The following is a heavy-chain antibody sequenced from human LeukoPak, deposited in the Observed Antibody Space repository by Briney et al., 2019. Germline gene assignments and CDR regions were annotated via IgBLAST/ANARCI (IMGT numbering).Heavy chain of an antibody. CDR1: GGSINTYF. CDR2: IYYSGST. Sequence: KPSETLSLTCSVSGGSINTYFWSWIRQPPGKGLEWIGSIYYSGSTNFNPSLKSRVTISVDTSKNQFSLRLSSLTAADTAVYYCARTVEMATIISYAFDIWGQGTMVTVSS. D-gene: IGHD5-24*01. CDR3: ARTVEMATIISYAFDI. J-gene: IGHJ3*02. V-gene: IGHV4-59*08.